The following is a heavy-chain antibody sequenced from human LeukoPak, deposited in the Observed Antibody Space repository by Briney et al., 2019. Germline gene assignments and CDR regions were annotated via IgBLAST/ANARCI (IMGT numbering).Heavy chain of an antibody. V-gene: IGHV4-30-2*01. CDR2: IYHSGST. D-gene: IGHD6-6*01. Sequence: SETLSLTCTVSSGSISSTTYYWSWIRQPPGKGLEWIGYIYHSGSTYYNPSLKSRVTISVDRSKNQFSLKLSSVTAADTAVYYCARGKYSSSPDYWGQGTLVTVSS. J-gene: IGHJ4*02. CDR3: ARGKYSSSPDY. CDR1: SGSISSTTYY.